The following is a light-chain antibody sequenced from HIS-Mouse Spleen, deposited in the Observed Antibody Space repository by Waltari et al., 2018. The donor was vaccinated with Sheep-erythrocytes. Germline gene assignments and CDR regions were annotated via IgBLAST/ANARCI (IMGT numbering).Light chain of an antibody. J-gene: IGKJ4*01. CDR3: QQYYSTLLT. V-gene: IGKV4-1*01. Sequence: DIVMTQSPDSLAVSLGERATINCKSSQSVLYSSNNKNYLAWYQQKPGQPPKLLIYWASTRESGVPDRFRCSGSWTDFTLTISRLQAEDVAVYYCQQYYSTLLTFGGGTKVEIK. CDR2: WAS. CDR1: QSVLYSSNNKNY.